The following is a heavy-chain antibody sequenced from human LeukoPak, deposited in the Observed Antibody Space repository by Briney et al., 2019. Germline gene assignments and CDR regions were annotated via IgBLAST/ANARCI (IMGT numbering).Heavy chain of an antibody. Sequence: ASVTVSCKASGYTFTGCYMHWVRQAPGQGLEWMGWINPNSGGTNYAQKFQGRVTMTRDTSISTAYMELSRLRSDDTAVYYCARDRHDYYDSSGYPDYWGQGTLVTVSS. CDR3: ARDRHDYYDSSGYPDY. CDR1: GYTFTGCY. D-gene: IGHD3-22*01. J-gene: IGHJ4*02. CDR2: INPNSGGT. V-gene: IGHV1-2*02.